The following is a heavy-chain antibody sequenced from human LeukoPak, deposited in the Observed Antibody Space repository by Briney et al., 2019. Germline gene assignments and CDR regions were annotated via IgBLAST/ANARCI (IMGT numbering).Heavy chain of an antibody. Sequence: PSETLSLTCTVSGGSISSYYWSWIRQPPGKGLEWIGYIYYSGSTNYNPSLKSRVTISVDTSKNQFSLKLSSVTAAYTAVYYCARPTRGYSYGPIDYWGQGTLVTVSS. CDR3: ARPTRGYSYGPIDY. J-gene: IGHJ4*02. CDR1: GGSISSYY. CDR2: IYYSGST. V-gene: IGHV4-59*01. D-gene: IGHD5-18*01.